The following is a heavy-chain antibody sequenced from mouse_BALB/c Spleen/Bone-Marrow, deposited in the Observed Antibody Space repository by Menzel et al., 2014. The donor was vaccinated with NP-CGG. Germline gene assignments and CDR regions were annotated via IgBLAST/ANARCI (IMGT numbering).Heavy chain of an antibody. CDR2: INSDGGST. J-gene: IGHJ1*01. Sequence: EVKVVESGGGLVQPGESLKLSCESNEYEFPSHDMSWVRETPEKRLELVAAINSDGGSTYYPDTMERRFIISRDNTKKTLYLQMSSLRSEDTALYYCARSSTMYWYFDVWGAGTTVTVSS. D-gene: IGHD2-1*01. CDR1: EYEFPSHD. CDR3: ARSSTMYWYFDV. V-gene: IGHV5-2*01.